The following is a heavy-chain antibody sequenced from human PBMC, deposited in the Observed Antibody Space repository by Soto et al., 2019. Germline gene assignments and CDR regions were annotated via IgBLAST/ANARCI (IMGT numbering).Heavy chain of an antibody. CDR3: ASSIAVAGSYDYYGMDV. V-gene: IGHV4-59*01. CDR2: IYYSGST. CDR1: GGSISSYY. D-gene: IGHD6-19*01. J-gene: IGHJ6*02. Sequence: QVQLQESGPGLVKPSETLSLTCTVSGGSISSYYWSWIRQPPGKGLEWIGYIYYSGSTNYNPSLKSRVTTSVDTPKNQFSLKLCSVTAADTAVYYCASSIAVAGSYDYYGMDVWGQGTTVTVSS.